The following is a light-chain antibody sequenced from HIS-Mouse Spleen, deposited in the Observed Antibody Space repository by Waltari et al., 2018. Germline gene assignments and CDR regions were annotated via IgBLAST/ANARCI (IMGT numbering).Light chain of an antibody. J-gene: IGLJ1*01. CDR2: EVS. CDR1: SSDVGGYNY. V-gene: IGLV2-14*01. CDR3: SSYTSSSTF. Sequence: LTQPASVSGSPGQSITISCTGTSSDVGGYNYVSWYQQHTGKAPKLMIYEVSTRPSGVSNRFSGSKSGNTASLTISGLQAEDEADYYCSSYTSSSTFFGTGTKVTVL.